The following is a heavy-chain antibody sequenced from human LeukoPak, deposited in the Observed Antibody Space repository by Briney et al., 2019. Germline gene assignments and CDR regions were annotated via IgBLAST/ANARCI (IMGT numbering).Heavy chain of an antibody. V-gene: IGHV1-2*02. CDR2: INPKSGDT. Sequence: ASVKVSCKASGYIFTSHYMHWARQAPGQGLEWMGWINPKSGDTNSAQNFQGRVTMTRDTSITTLYMELSRLRRDHTAVYYCAREGWDRRDTAAFDYWGQGTLVTVSS. J-gene: IGHJ4*02. CDR3: AREGWDRRDTAAFDY. D-gene: IGHD6-19*01. CDR1: GYIFTSHY.